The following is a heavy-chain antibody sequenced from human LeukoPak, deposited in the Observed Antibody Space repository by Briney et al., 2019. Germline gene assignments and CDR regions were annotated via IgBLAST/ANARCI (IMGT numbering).Heavy chain of an antibody. J-gene: IGHJ4*02. CDR3: ARDGSSGCSDY. D-gene: IGHD6-19*01. CDR1: GFTFSSYA. CDR2: ISGSSSSS. Sequence: GGSLRLSCTASGFTFSSYAMTWVRQAPGKGLEWVSGISGSSSSSYYADSVKGRFTISRDNSKNTLYLQMNSLRAEDTAVYYCARDGSSGCSDYWGQGTLVTVSS. V-gene: IGHV3-23*01.